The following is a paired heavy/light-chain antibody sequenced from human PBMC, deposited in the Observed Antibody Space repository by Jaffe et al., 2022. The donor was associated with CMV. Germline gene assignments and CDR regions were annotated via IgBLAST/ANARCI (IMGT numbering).Light chain of an antibody. J-gene: IGKJ1*01. Sequence: DIQMTQSPSSLSASVGDRVTITCRASQGISNSLAWYQQKPGKAPKLLLYAASRLESGVPSRFSGSGSGTDYTLTISSLQPEDFATYYCQQYYSTPKTFGQGTKVEIK. V-gene: IGKV1-NL1*01. CDR2: AAS. CDR1: QGISNS. CDR3: QQYYSTPKT.
Heavy chain of an antibody. CDR2: INHSGST. CDR1: GGSFSGYY. Sequence: QVQLQQWGAGLLKPSETLSLTCAVYGGSFSGYYWSWIRQPPGKGLEWIGEINHSGSTNYNPSLKSRVTISVDTSKNQFSLKLSSVTAADTAVYYCARVSPPITMVRVRGGMDVWGQGTTVTVSS. V-gene: IGHV4-34*01. J-gene: IGHJ6*02. CDR3: ARVSPPITMVRVRGGMDV. D-gene: IGHD3-10*01.